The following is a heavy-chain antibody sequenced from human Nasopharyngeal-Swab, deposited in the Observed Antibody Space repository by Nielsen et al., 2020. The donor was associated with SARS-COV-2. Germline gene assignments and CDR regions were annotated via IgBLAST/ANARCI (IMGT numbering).Heavy chain of an antibody. V-gene: IGHV3-7*01. CDR3: AGNRNNWNVDYHYYGMDV. CDR2: IKQDGSEK. Sequence: GESLKISCAASGFTFSTYWMSRVRQAPGKGLEWVANIKQDGSEKYYVDSVKGRFTISRDNAKNSLYLQMNSLRAEDTAVYYCAGNRNNWNVDYHYYGMDVWGQGTTVTVSS. J-gene: IGHJ6*02. D-gene: IGHD1-20*01. CDR1: GFTFSTYW.